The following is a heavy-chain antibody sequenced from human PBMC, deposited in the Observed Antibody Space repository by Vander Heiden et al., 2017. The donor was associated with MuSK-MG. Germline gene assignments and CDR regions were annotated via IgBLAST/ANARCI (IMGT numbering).Heavy chain of an antibody. CDR1: GYTLTDLS. V-gene: IGHV1-24*01. D-gene: IGHD3-16*02. J-gene: IGHJ4*02. Sequence: QVQLVQSGAEVKKPGASVKVPCKVSGYTLTDLSMHWVRQAPGKGLEWMGGFDPEDGETIYAQKFQGRVTMTEDTSTDTAYMELSSLRSEDTAVYYCATDLITFGGVIAPLAYWGQGTLVALSS. CDR3: ATDLITFGGVIAPLAY. CDR2: FDPEDGET.